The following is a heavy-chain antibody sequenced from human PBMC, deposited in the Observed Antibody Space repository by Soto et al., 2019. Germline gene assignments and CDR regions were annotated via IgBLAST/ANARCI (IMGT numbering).Heavy chain of an antibody. D-gene: IGHD1-26*01. CDR2: IYYSGST. V-gene: IGHV4-31*03. Sequence: SETLSLTCSVSGGSINSGAYYWTWTRQHPGKGLEWIGYIYYSGSTYYNPSLKSRVTISVDTSKNQFSLRLTSVTAADTAVYYCARDIGGYGKFDYWGQGALVTVSS. CDR1: GGSINSGAYY. J-gene: IGHJ4*02. CDR3: ARDIGGYGKFDY.